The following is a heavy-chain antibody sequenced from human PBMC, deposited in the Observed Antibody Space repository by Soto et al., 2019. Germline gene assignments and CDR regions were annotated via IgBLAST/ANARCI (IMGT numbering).Heavy chain of an antibody. CDR1: GFTFSNYG. Sequence: GGSLRLSCAASGFTFSNYGMNWVRQAPGKGLEWVAVISYDGSNKYYADSVKGRFTISRDNSKNTLYLQMNSLRAEDTAVYYCARVGIVVVIGYYFDYWGQGTLVTVSS. CDR3: ARVGIVVVIGYYFDY. CDR2: ISYDGSNK. V-gene: IGHV3-30*03. J-gene: IGHJ4*02. D-gene: IGHD3-22*01.